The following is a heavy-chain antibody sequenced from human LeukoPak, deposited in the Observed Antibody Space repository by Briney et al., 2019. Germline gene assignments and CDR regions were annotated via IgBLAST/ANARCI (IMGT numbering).Heavy chain of an antibody. D-gene: IGHD2-2*01. CDR2: GFGGGST. CDR3: ARQVVPGHFDY. CDR1: GDSISDYY. V-gene: IGHV4-4*07. J-gene: IGHJ4*02. Sequence: SETLSLTCTVSGDSISDYYWSWIRQPAGEGLECIGRGFGGGSTNYIPSLESRVTMSVDTFMNQFFLKLRSVTAADTAVYFCARQVVPGHFDYWGQGILVTISS.